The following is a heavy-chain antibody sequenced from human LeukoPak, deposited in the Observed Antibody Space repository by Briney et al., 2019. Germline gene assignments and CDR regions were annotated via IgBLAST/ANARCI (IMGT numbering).Heavy chain of an antibody. CDR3: ARVPAYGPYGDSIDY. CDR1: GGSISSGSYY. Sequence: SQTLSLTCTVSGGSISSGSYYWSWIRQPAGMGLEWIGRIYTSGSTNYNPSLKSRVTISVDTSKNQFSLKLTSVTAADTAVYYCARVPAYGPYGDSIDYWGQGTLVTVSS. CDR2: IYTSGST. J-gene: IGHJ4*02. V-gene: IGHV4-61*02. D-gene: IGHD4-17*01.